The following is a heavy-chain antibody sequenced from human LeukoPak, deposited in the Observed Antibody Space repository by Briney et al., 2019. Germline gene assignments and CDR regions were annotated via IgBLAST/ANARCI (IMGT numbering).Heavy chain of an antibody. CDR2: IYYSGST. J-gene: IGHJ4*02. CDR1: GGSISSYY. Sequence: SETLSLTCTVSGGSISSYYWSWIRQPPGKGLEWIGYIYYSGSTNYNPSLKSRVTISVDTSKNQFSLKLSSVTAADTAVYYCARAISGYYYDYWGQGTLVTVSS. D-gene: IGHD3-22*01. V-gene: IGHV4-59*01. CDR3: ARAISGYYYDY.